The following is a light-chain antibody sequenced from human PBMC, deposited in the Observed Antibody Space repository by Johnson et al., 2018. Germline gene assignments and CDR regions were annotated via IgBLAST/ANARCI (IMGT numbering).Light chain of an antibody. CDR1: SSNIGNNY. V-gene: IGLV1-51*02. Sequence: QSVLTQPPSVSAAPGQKVTISCSGRSSNIGNNYVSWYKQLPGTAPKLLIYENNKRPSGIPDRFSGSKSGTSATLGITGLQTGDEADYYCGTWDSSLSAGNVFGTGTKVTVL. J-gene: IGLJ1*01. CDR2: ENN. CDR3: GTWDSSLSAGNV.